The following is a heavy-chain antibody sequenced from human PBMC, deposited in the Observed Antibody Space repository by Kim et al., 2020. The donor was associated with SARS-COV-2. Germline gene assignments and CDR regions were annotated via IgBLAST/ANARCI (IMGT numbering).Heavy chain of an antibody. V-gene: IGHV3-23*01. Sequence: GGSLRLSCEASGFTLSDYGMAWVRQAPGKGLEWVSALRGNGACLYYADSVKGRFTISRDSSKNTLYLQMNSLRGEDTAVYYCARDNGYGDVELLAAFDL. CDR3: ARDNGYGDVELLAAFDL. CDR1: GFTLSDYG. J-gene: IGHJ3*01. CDR2: LRGNGACL. D-gene: IGHD4-17*01.